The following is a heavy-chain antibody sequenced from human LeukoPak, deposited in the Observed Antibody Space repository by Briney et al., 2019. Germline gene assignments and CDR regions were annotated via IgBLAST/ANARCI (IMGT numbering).Heavy chain of an antibody. Sequence: GGSLRLSCVGSGFTFRSHAMSWVRQAPGKGLEWVSAISGSGGSTYYADSVKGRFTISRDNSKNTLYLQMNSLRAEDTAVYYCAKDNYDFWSGYKLPYNWFDPWGQGTLVTVSS. CDR2: ISGSGGST. D-gene: IGHD3-3*01. CDR1: GFTFRSHA. CDR3: AKDNYDFWSGYKLPYNWFDP. J-gene: IGHJ5*02. V-gene: IGHV3-23*01.